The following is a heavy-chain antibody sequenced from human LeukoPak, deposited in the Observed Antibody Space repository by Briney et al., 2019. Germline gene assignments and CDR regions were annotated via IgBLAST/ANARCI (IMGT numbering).Heavy chain of an antibody. CDR2: IKQDGSEK. Sequence: GGSLRLSCAASGFTFSSYWMSWVRQAPGKGLEWVANIKQDGSEKYYVASVRGRFTLSRDNTKNSLYLQMNSLRAEDTAVYYCVRDCDNTSCWKYWGQGTLVTVSS. CDR1: GFTFSSYW. CDR3: VRDCDNTSCWKY. V-gene: IGHV3-7*01. D-gene: IGHD2-2*01. J-gene: IGHJ4*02.